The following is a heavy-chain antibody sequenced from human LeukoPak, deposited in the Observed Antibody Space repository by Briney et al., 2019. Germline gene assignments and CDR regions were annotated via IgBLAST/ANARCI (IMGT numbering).Heavy chain of an antibody. CDR2: INHSGST. V-gene: IGHV4-34*01. CDR3: ARGVYYGSGSYLMDY. J-gene: IGHJ4*02. Sequence: PSETLSITCAVYGGSFSGYYWSWIRQPPGKGLEWIGEINHSGSTNYNPSLKSRVTISVDKSKNQFSLKLSSVTAADTAVYYCARGVYYGSGSYLMDYWGQGTLVTVSS. D-gene: IGHD3-10*01. CDR1: GGSFSGYY.